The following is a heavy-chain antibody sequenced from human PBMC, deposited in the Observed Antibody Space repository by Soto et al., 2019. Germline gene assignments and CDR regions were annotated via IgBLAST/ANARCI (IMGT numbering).Heavy chain of an antibody. D-gene: IGHD3-3*01. J-gene: IGHJ4*02. CDR1: GFSFSRYG. CDR3: ARGWSGADFEGFDN. CDR2: IWYDGGNK. V-gene: IGHV3-33*01. Sequence: QVQLVESGGGVVQPGRSLRLSCAASGFSFSRYGMHWLRQAPGKGLEWVATIWYDGGNKYYADSVKGRLTISRDNSNSMLYLQMNSLRVDDTGVYFCARGWSGADFEGFDNWGQGSLVTVSS.